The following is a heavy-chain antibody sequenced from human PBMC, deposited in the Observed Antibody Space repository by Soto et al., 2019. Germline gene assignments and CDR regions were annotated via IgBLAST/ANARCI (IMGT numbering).Heavy chain of an antibody. J-gene: IGHJ4*02. Sequence: EVQLVESGGGLVQPGGSLRLSCSASGFTFSTYWMSWVRQAPGKGLEWVANIKQDGSEKYYVDSVKGRFTISRDNAKNSLYLQMDSLRAEDTAVDYCARGWAHFDYWGQGTLVTVSS. D-gene: IGHD3-16*01. CDR2: IKQDGSEK. CDR1: GFTFSTYW. V-gene: IGHV3-7*04. CDR3: ARGWAHFDY.